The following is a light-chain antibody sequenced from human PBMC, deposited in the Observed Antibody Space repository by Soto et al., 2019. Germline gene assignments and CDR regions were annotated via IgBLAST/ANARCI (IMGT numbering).Light chain of an antibody. CDR3: SSYAGSYGYV. Sequence: QSALTQPPSTSGSLGQSVTISCTGTSSDIGGYNYVSWYQQHPGKAPKVVIYEVNKRPSGVPDRFSGSKSDYMASLTVSGLQAEDEADYYCSSYAGSYGYVFGTGTQLTVL. V-gene: IGLV2-8*01. J-gene: IGLJ1*01. CDR1: SSDIGGYNY. CDR2: EVN.